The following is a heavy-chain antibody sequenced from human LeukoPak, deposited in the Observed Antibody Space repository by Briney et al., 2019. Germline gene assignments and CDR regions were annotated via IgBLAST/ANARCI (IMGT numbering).Heavy chain of an antibody. D-gene: IGHD3-10*01. J-gene: IGHJ4*02. Sequence: GGSLRLSCAASGFIVSSDYISWVRQAPGKGLEWVSSISGSGGSRDYADSVKGRFTISRDNSKNTLYLQMTSLGAEDTAVYYCAKDLVTGSLDYWGQGTLVTVSS. CDR2: ISGSGGSR. V-gene: IGHV3-23*01. CDR1: GFIVSSDY. CDR3: AKDLVTGSLDY.